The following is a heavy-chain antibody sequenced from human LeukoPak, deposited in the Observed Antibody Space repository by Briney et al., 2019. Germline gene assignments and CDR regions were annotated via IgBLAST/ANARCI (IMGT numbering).Heavy chain of an antibody. D-gene: IGHD2-21*02. CDR3: ARSPRRVTATIYFDY. CDR1: GGSINSYY. Sequence: PSETLSLTCTVSGGSINSYYWSWIRQPPGKGLEWIGSIYHRGTTYYNPSLKSRVSMSVDTSKNQFSLKLTSVTAADTAVYYCARSPRRVTATIYFDYWGQGTLVTASS. V-gene: IGHV4-59*04. CDR2: IYHRGTT. J-gene: IGHJ4*02.